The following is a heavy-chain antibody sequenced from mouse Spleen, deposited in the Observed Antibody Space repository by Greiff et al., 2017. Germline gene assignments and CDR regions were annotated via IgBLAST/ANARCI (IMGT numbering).Heavy chain of an antibody. D-gene: IGHD1-1*01. J-gene: IGHJ1*01. CDR1: GFTFSSYA. Sequence: EVQRVESGGGLVKPGGSLKLSCAASGFTFSSYAMSWVRQTPEKRLEWVATISSGGSYTYYPDSVKGRFTISRDNAKNTLYLQMSSLRSEDTAMYYCARNYGSSYGYFDVWGAGTTVTVSS. CDR2: ISSGGSYT. CDR3: ARNYGSSYGYFDV. V-gene: IGHV5-9-3*01.